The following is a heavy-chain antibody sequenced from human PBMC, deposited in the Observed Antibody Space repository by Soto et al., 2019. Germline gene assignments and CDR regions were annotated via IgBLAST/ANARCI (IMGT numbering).Heavy chain of an antibody. J-gene: IGHJ4*02. D-gene: IGHD6-13*01. Sequence: PSETLSLTCAVYGGSFSGYYWSWIRQPPGKGLEWIGEINHSGSTNYNPSLKSRVTISVGTSKNQFSLKLSSVTAADTAVYYCASGPTYSTFDYWGQGTLVTVSS. CDR3: ASGPTYSTFDY. CDR1: GGSFSGYY. V-gene: IGHV4-34*01. CDR2: INHSGST.